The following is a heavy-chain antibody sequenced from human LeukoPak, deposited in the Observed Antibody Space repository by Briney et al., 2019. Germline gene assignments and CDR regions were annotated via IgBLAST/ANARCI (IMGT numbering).Heavy chain of an antibody. CDR1: GFTFSSYA. J-gene: IGHJ5*02. CDR3: ARDRWTSYSSGLNWFDP. D-gene: IGHD6-19*01. V-gene: IGHV3-23*01. Sequence: GGSLRLSCAASGFTFSSYAMSWVRQAPGKGLEWVSAISGSGGSTYYADSVKGRFTISRDNSKNTLYLQMNSLRAEDTAVYYCARDRWTSYSSGLNWFDPWSQGTLVTVSS. CDR2: ISGSGGST.